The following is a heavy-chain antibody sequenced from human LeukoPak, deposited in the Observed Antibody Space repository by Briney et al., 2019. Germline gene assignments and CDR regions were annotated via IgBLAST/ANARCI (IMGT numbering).Heavy chain of an antibody. D-gene: IGHD6-19*01. Sequence: SQTLSLTCTVSGGSISSGGYYWSWIRQPPGKGLEYFASIDSSGNVYYNPSLRSRVTISADTSKNQFSLKLSSVTAADTAVYYCTRDRGQWVVDYWGQGTLVTVSS. J-gene: IGHJ4*02. CDR2: IDSSGNV. CDR3: TRDRGQWVVDY. V-gene: IGHV4-39*07. CDR1: GGSISSGGYY.